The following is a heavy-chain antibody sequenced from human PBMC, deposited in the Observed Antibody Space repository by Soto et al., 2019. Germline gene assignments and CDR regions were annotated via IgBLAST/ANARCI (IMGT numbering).Heavy chain of an antibody. Sequence: SETLSLTCAVSGGSISSSNWWSWVRQPPGKGLEWIGEIYHSGSTNYNPSLKSRVTISVDKSKNQFSLKLSSVTAADTAVYYCARLGTLGYDILTGYYSHDAFDIWGQGTMVTVSS. CDR2: IYHSGST. CDR3: ARLGTLGYDILTGYYSHDAFDI. V-gene: IGHV4-4*02. J-gene: IGHJ3*02. CDR1: GGSISSSNW. D-gene: IGHD3-9*01.